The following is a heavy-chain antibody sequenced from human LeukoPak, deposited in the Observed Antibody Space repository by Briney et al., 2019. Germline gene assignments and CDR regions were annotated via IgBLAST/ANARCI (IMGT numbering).Heavy chain of an antibody. J-gene: IGHJ2*01. V-gene: IGHV3-72*01. D-gene: IGHD2-21*02. CDR3: AREKVYCGGDCNWYFDL. Sequence: SGGSLRLSCAASGFTFSSYAMSWVRQAPGKGLEWVGRTRNKANSYTTEYAASVKGRFTISRDDSKNSLYLQMNSLKTEDTAVYYCAREKVYCGGDCNWYFDLWGRGTLVTVSS. CDR2: TRNKANSYTT. CDR1: GFTFSSYA.